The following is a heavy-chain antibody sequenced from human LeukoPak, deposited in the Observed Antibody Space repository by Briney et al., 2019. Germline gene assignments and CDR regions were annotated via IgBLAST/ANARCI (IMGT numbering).Heavy chain of an antibody. V-gene: IGHV5-51*01. CDR1: GYSFTYYW. J-gene: IGHJ4*02. Sequence: APLQISSQGSGYSFTYYWIAWVRPMPGKGREWMGIIYPADSETRYSPSFQGQVTISADKSTSTAYLQWSSLKASDTAMYYCARQDGRALYYFDYWGQGTLVTVSS. CDR3: ARQDGRALYYFDY. CDR2: IYPADSET. D-gene: IGHD5-24*01.